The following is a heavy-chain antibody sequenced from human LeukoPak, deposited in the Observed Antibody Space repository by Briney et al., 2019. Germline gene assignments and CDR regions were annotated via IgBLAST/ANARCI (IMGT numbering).Heavy chain of an antibody. J-gene: IGHJ3*02. V-gene: IGHV3-23*01. D-gene: IGHD2-15*01. CDR2: ISGSGGST. CDR3: ATVVVVDALDI. CDR1: GLPLRNHA. Sequence: GGSLRLSCAASGLPLRNHAMSWVRQAPGKGLEWVSTISGSGGSTYYADSVKGLFTISRDNSKNTLYLQMNSLRAEDTAVYYCATVVVVDALDIWGQGTMVTVSS.